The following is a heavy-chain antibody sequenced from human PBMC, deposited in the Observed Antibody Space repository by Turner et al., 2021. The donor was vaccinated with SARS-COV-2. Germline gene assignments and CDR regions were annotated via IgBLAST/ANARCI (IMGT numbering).Heavy chain of an antibody. V-gene: IGHV3-66*02. CDR3: ATDLKGGRGP. CDR2: IYSGGST. D-gene: IGHD1-26*01. CDR1: GFTVSSNY. Sequence: EVQLVESGVGFVQPVGSLRLSCAASGFTVSSNYMSWVRQAPGKGLEWVSVIYSGGSTYYADSVKGRFTISRDNSKNTLYLQMNSLRAEDTAVYYCATDLKGGRGPWGQGTLVTVSS. J-gene: IGHJ5*02.